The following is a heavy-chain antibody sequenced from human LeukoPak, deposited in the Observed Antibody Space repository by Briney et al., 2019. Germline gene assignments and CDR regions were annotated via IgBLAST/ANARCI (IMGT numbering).Heavy chain of an antibody. CDR1: GFTFSSYE. CDR2: ISGRGDST. J-gene: IGHJ6*03. D-gene: IGHD2/OR15-2a*01. Sequence: GGSLRLSCAASGFTFSSYEMNWVRQAPGKGLEWVSSISGRGDSTNYADSVKGRFTISRDNSKNTLYMQMNSLKVEYTAVYYCAKGGNIRILDYYYYMDVWGKGTTVTVSS. CDR3: AKGGNIRILDYYYYMDV. V-gene: IGHV3-23*01.